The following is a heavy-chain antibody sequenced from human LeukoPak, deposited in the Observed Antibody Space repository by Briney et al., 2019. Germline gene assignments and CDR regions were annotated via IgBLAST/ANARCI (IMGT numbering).Heavy chain of an antibody. CDR1: GGTFSSYA. Sequence: ASVKVSCKASGGTFSSYAISWVRQAPGQGLEWMGGIIPIFGTANYAQKFQGRVTITTDESTSTAYMELSSLRSEDTAVYYCAYSLSTSFGVVISGDNWFDPWGQGTLVTVSS. D-gene: IGHD3-3*01. V-gene: IGHV1-69*05. J-gene: IGHJ5*02. CDR3: AYSLSTSFGVVISGDNWFDP. CDR2: IIPIFGTA.